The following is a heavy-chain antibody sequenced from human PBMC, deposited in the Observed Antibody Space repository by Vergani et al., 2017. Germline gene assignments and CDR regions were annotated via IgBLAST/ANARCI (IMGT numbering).Heavy chain of an antibody. CDR1: GYTFTGYY. CDR3: AREYSGGYSGYDSYYYGMDV. V-gene: IGHV1-2*02. D-gene: IGHD5-12*01. CDR2: INPNSGGT. J-gene: IGHJ6*02. Sequence: QVQLVQSGAEVKKPGASVKVSCKASGYTFTGYYMHWVRQAPGQGLEWMGWINPNSGGTNYAQKCPGRVTMTRDTSISTAYMELSRLRSDDTAGYYCAREYSGGYSGYDSYYYGMDVWGQGTTVTVSS.